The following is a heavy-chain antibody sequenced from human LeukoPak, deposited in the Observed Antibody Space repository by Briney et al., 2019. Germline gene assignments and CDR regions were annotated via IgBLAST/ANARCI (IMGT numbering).Heavy chain of an antibody. V-gene: IGHV3-21*01. CDR2: ISSSSSYI. J-gene: IGHJ4*02. CDR1: GFTFSSYS. CDR3: ARDCNDYVWGSYSDY. D-gene: IGHD3-16*01. Sequence: GGSLRLSCAASGFTFSSYSMNWVRQAPGKGLEWVSSISSSSSYIYYADSVKGRFTISRDNAKNSLYLQMSSLRAEDTAVYYCARDCNDYVWGSYSDYWGQGTLVTVSS.